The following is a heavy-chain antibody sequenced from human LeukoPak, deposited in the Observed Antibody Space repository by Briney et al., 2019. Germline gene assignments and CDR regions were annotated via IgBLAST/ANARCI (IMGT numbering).Heavy chain of an antibody. CDR3: ARIGSIGAFDI. J-gene: IGHJ3*02. CDR1: GGSISSSSYY. D-gene: IGHD3-10*01. V-gene: IGHV4-39*07. CDR2: INHSGST. Sequence: SETLSLTCTVSGGSISSSSYYWSWIRQPPGKGLEWIGEINHSGSTNYNPSLKSRVTISVDKSKNQFSLKLSSVTAADTAVYYCARIGSIGAFDIWGQGTMVTVSS.